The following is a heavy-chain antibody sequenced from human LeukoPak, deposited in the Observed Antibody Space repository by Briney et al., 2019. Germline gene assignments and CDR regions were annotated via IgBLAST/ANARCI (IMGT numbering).Heavy chain of an antibody. V-gene: IGHV3-7*01. CDR3: ARRGWFGELLPANY. CDR1: GFTFSDFW. J-gene: IGHJ4*02. Sequence: PGGSLRLSCAASGFTFSDFWMTWARQAPGKGLEWVANIKQDGSEKYYVDSVRGRFTISRDNAKNSLYLQMNSLRVEDTAVYYCARRGWFGELLPANYWGQGTLVTVSS. CDR2: IKQDGSEK. D-gene: IGHD3-10*01.